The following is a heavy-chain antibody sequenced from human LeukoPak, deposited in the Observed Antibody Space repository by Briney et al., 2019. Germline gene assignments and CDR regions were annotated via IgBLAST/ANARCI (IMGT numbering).Heavy chain of an antibody. V-gene: IGHV3-43D*04. Sequence: GGSLRLSCAASGFTFDDYAIHWVRQGPGKGLEWVSLINWDGSKTNYVDSVKGRFTFSKMNIKKSVYLQMTSLTEEDTPLYYCFNTRGGGCGWDFWGQGTLVTVSS. J-gene: IGHJ4*02. CDR3: FNTRGGGCGWDF. CDR2: INWDGSKT. D-gene: IGHD6-19*01. CDR1: GFTFDDYA.